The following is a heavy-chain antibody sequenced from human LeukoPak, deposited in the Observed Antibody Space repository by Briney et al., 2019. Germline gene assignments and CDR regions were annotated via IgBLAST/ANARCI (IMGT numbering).Heavy chain of an antibody. CDR3: ARDPYDFWSGYYTGFDY. Sequence: GGSLRLSCAASGFTFSSYSMNWVRQAPGKGLEWVSYISSSSTIYYADSVKGRFTISRDNAKNSLYLQMNSLRDEDTAVYYCARDPYDFWSGYYTGFDYWGQGTLVTVSS. D-gene: IGHD3-3*01. J-gene: IGHJ4*02. V-gene: IGHV3-48*02. CDR1: GFTFSSYS. CDR2: ISSSSTI.